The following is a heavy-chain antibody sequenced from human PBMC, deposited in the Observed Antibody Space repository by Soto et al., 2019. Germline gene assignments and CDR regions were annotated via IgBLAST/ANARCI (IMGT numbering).Heavy chain of an antibody. CDR1: GFALTSSA. Sequence: SAKPTSKASGFALTSSAMQWVRQSRGQRLEWIGWIVVGSGNTNYAQKFQERVTITRDMSTSTAYMELSSLRSEDTAVYYCAADSNWNYGFYYYYYMDVWGKGTTVTVSS. CDR2: IVVGSGNT. D-gene: IGHD1-7*01. CDR3: AADSNWNYGFYYYYYMDV. J-gene: IGHJ6*03. V-gene: IGHV1-58*02.